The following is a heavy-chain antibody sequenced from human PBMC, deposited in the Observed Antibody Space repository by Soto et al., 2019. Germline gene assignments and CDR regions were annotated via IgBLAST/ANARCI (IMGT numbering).Heavy chain of an antibody. D-gene: IGHD2-2*02. CDR1: GYSFTSYW. J-gene: IGHJ6*02. CDR2: IDPSDSYT. CDR3: ARGDQLLYGDNYYYGMDV. V-gene: IGHV5-10-1*01. Sequence: GESLKISCKGSGYSFTSYWISWVRQMPGKGLEWMGRIDPSDSYTNYSPSFQGHVTISADKSISTAYLQWSSLKASDTAMYYCARGDQLLYGDNYYYGMDVWGQGTTVT.